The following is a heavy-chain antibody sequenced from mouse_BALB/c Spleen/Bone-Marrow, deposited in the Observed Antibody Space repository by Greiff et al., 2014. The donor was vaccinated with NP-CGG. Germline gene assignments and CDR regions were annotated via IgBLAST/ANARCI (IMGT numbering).Heavy chain of an antibody. CDR3: ARHGGSRGYYFDY. V-gene: IGHV5-12-2*01. Sequence: EVQLQQSGGGLVQPGGSLKLSCAASGFTFSSYTMSWVRQTPEKRLEWVAYISNGGGSTYYPDTVKGRFTISRGNAKNTLYLQMSSLKSEDTAMYYCARHGGSRGYYFDYWGQGTTLTVSS. J-gene: IGHJ2*01. CDR1: GFTFSSYT. CDR2: ISNGGGST. D-gene: IGHD1-1*01.